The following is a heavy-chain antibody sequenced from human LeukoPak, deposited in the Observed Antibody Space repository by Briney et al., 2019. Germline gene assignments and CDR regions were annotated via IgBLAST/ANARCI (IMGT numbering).Heavy chain of an antibody. Sequence: GGSLRLSCVAWGFPFDIQAMNWLRQPPGKGLESVSGISNSGVTTHYADSVKGRFTISRDNSGNTLYLLMDSLRTEDTAVYYCAKMPSTELYYFYYMDVWGKGTTVTVSS. CDR1: GFPFDIQA. CDR3: AKMPSTELYYFYYMDV. J-gene: IGHJ6*03. V-gene: IGHV3-23*01. D-gene: IGHD1-7*01. CDR2: ISNSGVTT.